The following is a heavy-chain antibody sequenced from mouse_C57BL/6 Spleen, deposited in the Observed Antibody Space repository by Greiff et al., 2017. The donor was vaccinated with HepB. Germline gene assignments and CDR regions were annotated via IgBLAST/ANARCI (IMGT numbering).Heavy chain of an antibody. Sequence: EVHLVESGGGLVQPGGSMKLSCAASGFTFSDAWMDWVRQSPEKGLEWVAEIRNKANNHATYYAESVKGRFTISRDDSKSSVYLQMNSLRAEDTDIYYCTRWFSYYFDYWGQGTTLTVSA. CDR1: GFTFSDAW. V-gene: IGHV6-6*01. J-gene: IGHJ2*01. CDR2: IRNKANNHAT. D-gene: IGHD2-2*01. CDR3: TRWFSYYFDY.